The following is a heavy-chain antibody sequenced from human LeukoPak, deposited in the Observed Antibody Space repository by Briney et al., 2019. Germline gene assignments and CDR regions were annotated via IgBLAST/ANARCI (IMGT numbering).Heavy chain of an antibody. D-gene: IGHD1-26*01. CDR3: GKSRIGFSGLVDL. CDR2: ISGSSDSI. V-gene: IGHV3-48*04. J-gene: IGHJ5*02. CDR1: GFTFSTYG. Sequence: GGSLRLSCAASGFTFSTYGMQWVRQVPGKGLGWVSYISGSSDSIKYAESVKGRFTNSRDNAKNSLYLHLNSLRAEDTAVYYCGKSRIGFSGLVDLWGQGTLVTVSS.